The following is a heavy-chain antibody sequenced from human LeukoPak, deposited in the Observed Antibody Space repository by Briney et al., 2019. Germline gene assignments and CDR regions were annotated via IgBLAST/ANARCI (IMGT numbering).Heavy chain of an antibody. CDR2: INHSGST. CDR3: ARNYGSGSYYWFDP. CDR1: GGSFGGYY. V-gene: IGHV4-34*01. D-gene: IGHD3-10*01. Sequence: SETLSLTCAVYGGSFGGYYWSWIRQPPGKGLEWIGEINHSGSTNYNPSLKSRVTISVDTSKNQFSLKLSSVTAADTAVYYCARNYGSGSYYWFDPWGQRTLVTVSS. J-gene: IGHJ5*02.